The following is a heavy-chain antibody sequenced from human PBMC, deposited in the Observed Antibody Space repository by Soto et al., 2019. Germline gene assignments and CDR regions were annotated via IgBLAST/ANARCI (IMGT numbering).Heavy chain of an antibody. V-gene: IGHV3-23*01. J-gene: IGHJ4*02. Sequence: GGSLRLSCAASGFTFSSFAMSWVRQAPGKGLDWVSAISGSGGSTYSADSVKGRFTISRDNSKNTLYLQMSSLRAEDTAVYYCARGFSAGKGSTPDFWGQGSLVTVSS. CDR3: ARGFSAGKGSTPDF. CDR2: ISGSGGST. CDR1: GFTFSSFA. D-gene: IGHD6-13*01.